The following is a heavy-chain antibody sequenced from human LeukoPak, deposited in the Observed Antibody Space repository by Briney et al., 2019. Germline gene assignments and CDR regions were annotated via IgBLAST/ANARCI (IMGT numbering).Heavy chain of an antibody. V-gene: IGHV3-9*03. CDR3: AKDIFSRIAARPGIAFDI. Sequence: GGSLRLCCAASGFTFDDYAMHWVRQAPGKGLEWVSGISWNSGSIGYADSVKGRFTIFRDNAKNSLYLQMNSLRAEDMALYYCAKDIFSRIAARPGIAFDIWGQGTMVTVSS. CDR2: ISWNSGSI. D-gene: IGHD6-6*01. CDR1: GFTFDDYA. J-gene: IGHJ3*02.